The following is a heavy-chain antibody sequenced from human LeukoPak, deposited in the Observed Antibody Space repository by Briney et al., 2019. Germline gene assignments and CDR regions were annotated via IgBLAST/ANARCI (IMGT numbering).Heavy chain of an antibody. CDR3: ATPRGYYDILTGLDY. V-gene: IGHV1-24*01. Sequence: ASVKVSCKVSGYTLTELSMHWVRQAPGKGLEWMGGFDPEDGETIYAQKSQGRVTMTEDTSTDTAYMELSSLRSEDTAVYYCATPRGYYDILTGLDYWGQGTLVTVSS. CDR2: FDPEDGET. J-gene: IGHJ4*02. D-gene: IGHD3-9*01. CDR1: GYTLTELS.